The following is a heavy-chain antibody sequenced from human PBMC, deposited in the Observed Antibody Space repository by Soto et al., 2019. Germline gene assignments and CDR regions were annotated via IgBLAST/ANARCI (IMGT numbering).Heavy chain of an antibody. J-gene: IGHJ5*02. CDR2: MNPNSGNT. CDR1: GYTFTSYD. CDR3: ARERSAAGTGWFDP. D-gene: IGHD6-13*01. V-gene: IGHV1-8*01. Sequence: QVQLVQSGAEVKKPGASVKVSCKASGYTFTSYDINWVRQATGQGLEWMGWMNPNSGNTGYAQKFQGRVTMTRKTSISTAYMGLSTLRSEDTAVYYCARERSAAGTGWFDPWGQGTLVTVSS.